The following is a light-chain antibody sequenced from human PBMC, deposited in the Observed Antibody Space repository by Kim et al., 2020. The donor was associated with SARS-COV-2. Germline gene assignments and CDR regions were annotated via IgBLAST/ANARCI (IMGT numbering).Light chain of an antibody. Sequence: PGVSAPRSWRASQSVSSSYLAWYQQNPAPAPRLLIYGASSRATGIPDRFSGSGSGTDFTLTISRLEPEDFAVYYCQQYGSSPRTFGQGTKVDIK. CDR2: GAS. J-gene: IGKJ1*01. CDR1: QSVSSSY. V-gene: IGKV3-20*01. CDR3: QQYGSSPRT.